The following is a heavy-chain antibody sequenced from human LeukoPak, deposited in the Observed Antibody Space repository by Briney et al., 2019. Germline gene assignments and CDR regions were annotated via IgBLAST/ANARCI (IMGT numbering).Heavy chain of an antibody. CDR2: IYTSGST. CDR3: ARAMVRGVINWFDP. V-gene: IGHV4-61*02. Sequence: SQTLSLTCTVSGGSISSGSYYWSWIRQPAGTGLEWIGRIYTSGSTNYNPSLKSRVTISVDTSKNQFSLKLSSVTAADTAVYYCARAMVRGVINWFDPWGQGTLVTVSS. CDR1: GGSISSGSYY. D-gene: IGHD3-10*01. J-gene: IGHJ5*02.